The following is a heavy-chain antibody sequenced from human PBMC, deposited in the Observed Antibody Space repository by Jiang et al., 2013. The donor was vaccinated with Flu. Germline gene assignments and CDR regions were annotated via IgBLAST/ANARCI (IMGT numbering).Heavy chain of an antibody. J-gene: IGHJ4*02. CDR1: GGSLTSYA. D-gene: IGHD6-13*01. CDR3: ARDTSGYGSSWYTH. Sequence: EVKKPGSSVRVSCKDSGGSLTSYAIYWVRQAPGQGLEWMGGIIPIFGTSSYAQDLQGRVTITADRSTNTAYMELYSLRSEDTAVYYCARDTSGYGSSWYTHWGQGTLVTVSS. V-gene: IGHV1-69*06. CDR2: IIPIFGTS.